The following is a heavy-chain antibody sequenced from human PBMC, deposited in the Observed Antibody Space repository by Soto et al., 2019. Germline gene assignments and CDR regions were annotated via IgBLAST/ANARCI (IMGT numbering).Heavy chain of an antibody. CDR1: NFSIRSGYY. J-gene: IGHJ4*02. CDR3: ARTHSGSNYSVCNY. D-gene: IGHD1-26*01. CDR2: IYRSGTT. V-gene: IGHV4-38-2*01. Sequence: PSETLSLTCVVSNFSIRSGYYWGWIRQSPGKGLEWIASIYRSGTTSYNPSLKSRVTISLVPSNNQFSLMLTAVTAADTAVYYCARTHSGSNYSVCNYWGRGSLVTVSS.